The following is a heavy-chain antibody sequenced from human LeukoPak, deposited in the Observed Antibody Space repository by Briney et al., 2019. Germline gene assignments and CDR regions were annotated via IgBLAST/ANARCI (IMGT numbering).Heavy chain of an antibody. V-gene: IGHV1-18*01. CDR1: GYTFTSYG. J-gene: IGHJ4*02. CDR3: ARVDMAVAQMDFDY. D-gene: IGHD6-19*01. CDR2: ISAYNGNT. Sequence: GASVKVSCKASGYTFTSYGISWVRQAPGQGLEWMGWISAYNGNTNYAQKLQGRVTMTTDTSTSTAYMELRSPRSDDTAVYYCARVDMAVAQMDFDYWGQGTLVTVSS.